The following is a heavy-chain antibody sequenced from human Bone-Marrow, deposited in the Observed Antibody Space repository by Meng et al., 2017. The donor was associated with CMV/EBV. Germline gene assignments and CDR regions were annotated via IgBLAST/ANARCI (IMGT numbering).Heavy chain of an antibody. CDR3: ARDRSPNWNLGYFDY. V-gene: IGHV1-2*02. J-gene: IGHJ4*02. CDR1: GYTFTGYY. CDR2: INPNSGDT. D-gene: IGHD1-20*01. Sequence: ASVKVSCKASGYTFTGYYMHWVRQAPGQGLEWLGWINPNSGDTNYAQKFQGRVTITTDESTSTAYMELSSLRSEDTAVYYCARDRSPNWNLGYFDYWGQGTLVTVSS.